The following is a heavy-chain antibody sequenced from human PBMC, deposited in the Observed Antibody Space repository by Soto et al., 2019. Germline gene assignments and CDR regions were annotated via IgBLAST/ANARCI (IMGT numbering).Heavy chain of an antibody. V-gene: IGHV3-48*02. J-gene: IGHJ4*02. CDR1: GFSFSSYA. D-gene: IGHD3-22*01. CDR3: ARGLYYYDSRGYWGY. CDR2: ISSSSSTI. Sequence: GGSLRLSCAASGFSFSSYAMSWVRQAPGKGLGWVSYISSSSSTIYYADSVKGRFTISRDNAKNPLYLQMNSLRDEDTAVYYCARGLYYYDSRGYWGYWGQGTLVTVSS.